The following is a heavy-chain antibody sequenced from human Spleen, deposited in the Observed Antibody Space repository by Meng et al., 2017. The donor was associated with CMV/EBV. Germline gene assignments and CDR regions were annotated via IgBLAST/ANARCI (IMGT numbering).Heavy chain of an antibody. CDR2: INQDGSEK. Sequence: GGSLRLSCAASGFTFSSYEMNWVRQAPGKGLEWVANINQDGSEKYYVDSVKGRFTISRDNAKNSLYLEMNSLRAEDTAVYYCARDPLGYSYDPVWYSYGMDVWGQGTTVTVSS. V-gene: IGHV3-7*01. CDR1: GFTFSSYE. J-gene: IGHJ6*02. D-gene: IGHD5-18*01. CDR3: ARDPLGYSYDPVWYSYGMDV.